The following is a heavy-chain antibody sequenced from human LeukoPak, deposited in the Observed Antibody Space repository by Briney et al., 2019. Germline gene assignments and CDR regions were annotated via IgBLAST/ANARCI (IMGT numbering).Heavy chain of an antibody. Sequence: PGGSLRLSCAASGFTFSSYAMSWVRQAPGKGLEWVSAISGSGGSTYYADSVKSRFTISRDNSKNTLYLQMNSLRAEDTAVYYCAKEGYQPPFNWFDPWGQGTLVTVST. CDR1: GFTFSSYA. V-gene: IGHV3-23*01. CDR3: AKEGYQPPFNWFDP. J-gene: IGHJ5*02. D-gene: IGHD2-2*01. CDR2: ISGSGGST.